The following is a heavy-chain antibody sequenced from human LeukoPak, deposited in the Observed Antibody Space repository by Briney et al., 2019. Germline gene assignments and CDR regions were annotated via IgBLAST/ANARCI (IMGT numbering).Heavy chain of an antibody. CDR3: ARAGIGYGRTGFDY. V-gene: IGHV4-34*01. J-gene: IGHJ4*02. CDR2: INHSGTT. Sequence: SETLSLTCAVYSGSFSGYYWSWIRQPPGKGLEWIGEINHSGTTNYNPSLKSRVTISVDTSKNQFSLKLSSVTAADTAVYYCARAGIGYGRTGFDYWGQGTLVTVSS. CDR1: SGSFSGYY. D-gene: IGHD1-1*01.